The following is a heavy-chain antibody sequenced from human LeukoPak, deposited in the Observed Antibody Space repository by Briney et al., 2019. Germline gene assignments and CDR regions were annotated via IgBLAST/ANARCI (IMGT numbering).Heavy chain of an antibody. J-gene: IGHJ4*02. CDR2: IYYTGST. V-gene: IGHV4-39*07. CDR3: ARAPWGSYRYTSPRLDY. Sequence: PLETLSLTCTVSAGSFSSSSYFWGWIRQPPGKGLEWIGNIYYTGSTYYNPSLKSRVTISVDTSKNQFSLKLSSVTAADTAVYYCARAPWGSYRYTSPRLDYWGQGTLVTVSS. D-gene: IGHD3-16*02. CDR1: AGSFSSSSYF.